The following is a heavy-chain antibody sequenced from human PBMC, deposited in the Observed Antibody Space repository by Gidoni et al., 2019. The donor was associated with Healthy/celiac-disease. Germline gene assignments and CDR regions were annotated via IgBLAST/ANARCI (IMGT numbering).Heavy chain of an antibody. CDR3: ARVGGATKLYYFDY. Sequence: QVQLQESGPGLVKPSETLSLTCTVSGGSISSYYWSWIRQPPGKGLEWIGYIYYSGSTNYNPSLKSRVTISVDTSKNQFSLKLSSVTAADTAVYYCARVGGATKLYYFDYWGQGTLVTVSS. CDR2: IYYSGST. CDR1: GGSISSYY. D-gene: IGHD1-26*01. J-gene: IGHJ4*02. V-gene: IGHV4-59*01.